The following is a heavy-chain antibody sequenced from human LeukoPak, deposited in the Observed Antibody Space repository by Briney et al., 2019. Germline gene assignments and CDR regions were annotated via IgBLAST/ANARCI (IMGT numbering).Heavy chain of an antibody. V-gene: IGHV4-59*01. D-gene: IGHD6-6*01. CDR3: ARLNEQLGTFDY. CDR2: IYHTGST. Sequence: PSETLSLTCIVSGGSINSFYWTWIRQSPGKGLEWIGYIYHTGSTNYNPSLKSRVTILVDTPKIQFFLRLTSVTAADTAIYYCARLNEQLGTFDYWGQGTLVIVSS. CDR1: GGSINSFY. J-gene: IGHJ4*02.